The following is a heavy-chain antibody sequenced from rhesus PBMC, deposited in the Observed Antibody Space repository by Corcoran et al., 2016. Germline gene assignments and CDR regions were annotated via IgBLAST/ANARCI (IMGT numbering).Heavy chain of an antibody. CDR2: INGNSGST. V-gene: IGHV4-80*01. CDR3: ARGSGYSQF. J-gene: IGHJ4*01. D-gene: IGHD5-24*01. Sequence: QVQLQESGPGLVKPSETLSLTCTVPGASISSNWWSWIRQPPGKGLEGIVEINGNSGSTNATPSPESRVTDAQDASKTQCSLKLSSVTAADTAVYYCARGSGYSQFWDQGVLVTVSS. CDR1: GASISSNW.